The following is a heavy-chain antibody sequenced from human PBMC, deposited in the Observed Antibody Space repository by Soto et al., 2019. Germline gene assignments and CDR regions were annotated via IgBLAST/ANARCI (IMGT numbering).Heavy chain of an antibody. D-gene: IGHD2-15*01. Sequence: QVQLVQSGAEVKKPGASVKVSCKVSGYTLTELSMHWVRQAPGKGLEWMGGFDPEDGETIYAQKFQGRVTMTEYSATDTAYMERSSLRSEDTAVYYCATDSLSSGTGGSCSYYFDCWGQGTLVTVSS. CDR3: ATDSLSSGTGGSCSYYFDC. CDR2: FDPEDGET. CDR1: GYTLTELS. V-gene: IGHV1-24*01. J-gene: IGHJ4*02.